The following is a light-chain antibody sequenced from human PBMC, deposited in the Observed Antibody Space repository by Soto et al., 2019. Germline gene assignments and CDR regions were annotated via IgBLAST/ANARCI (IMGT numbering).Light chain of an antibody. CDR3: QVWDIMTDNYV. V-gene: IGLV3-21*04. J-gene: IGLJ1*01. CDR1: NIGNKR. CDR2: YDS. Sequence: ELTQPPSVSVAPEKTATITCGGNNIGNKRVHWYRQKPGQAPVLVISYDSDRPSGIPERFSGSNSGNTATLTISRVEDGDEADYYCQVWDIMTDNYVFGPGTKVTVL.